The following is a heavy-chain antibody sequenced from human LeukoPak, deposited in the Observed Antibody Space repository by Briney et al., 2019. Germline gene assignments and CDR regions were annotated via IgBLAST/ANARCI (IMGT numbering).Heavy chain of an antibody. D-gene: IGHD3-22*01. V-gene: IGHV3-33*05. CDR1: GFTFSSYD. Sequence: PGGSLRLSCAASGFTFSSYDMHWVRQAQGQGLEWVAVISFDGTNKYYADSLKGRFTISRDNSKNTLYLQMNSRRAEDTAVYYCARDPYDSSGYRDAFDIWGQGTMVTVSS. CDR3: ARDPYDSSGYRDAFDI. CDR2: ISFDGTNK. J-gene: IGHJ3*02.